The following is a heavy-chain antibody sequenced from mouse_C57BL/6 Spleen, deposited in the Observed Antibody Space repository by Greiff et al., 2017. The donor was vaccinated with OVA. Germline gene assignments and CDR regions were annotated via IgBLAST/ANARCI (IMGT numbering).Heavy chain of an antibody. Sequence: VQLHQSGPELVKPGASVKISCKASGYTFTDYYMNWVKQSHGQSLEWIGDINPNNGGTSYNQKFKGKATLTVDKSSSTAYMELRSLTSEDSAVYYCARGLRQGYYFDDWGQGTTLTVSS. CDR3: ARGLRQGYYFDD. V-gene: IGHV1-26*01. CDR1: GYTFTDYY. D-gene: IGHD2-2*01. J-gene: IGHJ2*01. CDR2: INPNNGGT.